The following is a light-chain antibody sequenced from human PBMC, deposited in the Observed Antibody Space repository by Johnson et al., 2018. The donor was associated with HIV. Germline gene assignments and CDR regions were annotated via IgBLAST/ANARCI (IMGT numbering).Light chain of an antibody. CDR2: DNN. CDR3: GTWDSSLNAYV. J-gene: IGLJ1*01. Sequence: QSVLTQPPSVSAAPGQKVTISCSGSSSNIGNNYVSWYQQLPGTAPKLLIYDNNKRPSGIRDRFSGSKSGTAATLAITGLQTGDEADYYCGTWDSSLNAYVFGAATKVAVL. CDR1: SSNIGNNY. V-gene: IGLV1-51*01.